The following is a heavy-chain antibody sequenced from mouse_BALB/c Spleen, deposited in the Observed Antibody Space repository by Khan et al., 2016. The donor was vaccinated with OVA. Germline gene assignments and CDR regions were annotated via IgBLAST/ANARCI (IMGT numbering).Heavy chain of an antibody. V-gene: IGHV1-18*01. CDR2: INPRNGGT. D-gene: IGHD2-14*01. CDR3: ERDAVRS. J-gene: IGHJ4*01. CDR1: GYTLSEYT. Sequence: VQLKQSGPELVKPGASVKISFKTSGYTLSEYTVPWVKQSLGKSPDWIGVINPRNGGTAYYQKFKGKATLTVDNSSSTAYMEFRSLTAGDSAVYYCERDAVRSWGQGTSVTVAS.